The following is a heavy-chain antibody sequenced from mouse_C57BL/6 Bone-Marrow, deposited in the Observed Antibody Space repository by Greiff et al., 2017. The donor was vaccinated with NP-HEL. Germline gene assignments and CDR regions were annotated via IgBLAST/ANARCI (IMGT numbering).Heavy chain of an antibody. CDR1: GYTFTDYE. V-gene: IGHV1-15*01. CDR2: IDPETGGT. Sequence: VQLQESGAELVRPGASVTLSCKASGYTFTDYEMHWVKQTPVHGLEWIGAIDPETGGTAYNQKFKGKAILTADKSSSTAYMELRSLTSEDSAVYYCTITTVPSYAMDYWGQGTSVTVSS. CDR3: TITTVPSYAMDY. D-gene: IGHD1-1*01. J-gene: IGHJ4*01.